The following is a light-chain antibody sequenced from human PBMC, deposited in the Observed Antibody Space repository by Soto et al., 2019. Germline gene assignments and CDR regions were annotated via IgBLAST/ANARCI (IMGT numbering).Light chain of an antibody. CDR2: DVS. Sequence: QSALTQPRSVSGSPGQSVTISCTGTSSDVGGYNYVSWYQQHSGKAPKLMIYDVSKRPSGVPDRFSGSKSGNTASLTISGLQAEDEADYYCCSYAGSYRGVFGTGTKLTVL. V-gene: IGLV2-11*01. CDR3: CSYAGSYRGV. J-gene: IGLJ1*01. CDR1: SSDVGGYNY.